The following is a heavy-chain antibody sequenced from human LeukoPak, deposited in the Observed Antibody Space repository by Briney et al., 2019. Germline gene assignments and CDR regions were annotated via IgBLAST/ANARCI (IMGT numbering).Heavy chain of an antibody. CDR1: GFTFSSYG. J-gene: IGHJ6*03. V-gene: IGHV3-33*01. CDR3: ARGPLSSSWPSYYYYMDV. D-gene: IGHD6-13*01. Sequence: PGGSLRLSCAASGFTFSSYGMHWVRQAPGKGLEWVAVIWYDGSNKYYADSVKGRFTISRDNSKNTLYLQMNSLRAEDTAVYYCARGPLSSSWPSYYYYMDVWGKGTTVTVSS. CDR2: IWYDGSNK.